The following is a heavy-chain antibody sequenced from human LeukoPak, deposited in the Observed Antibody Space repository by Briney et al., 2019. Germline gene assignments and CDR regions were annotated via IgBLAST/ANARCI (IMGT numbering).Heavy chain of an antibody. CDR3: ARGDCSSTSCYDSYYMDV. CDR2: IKQDGSEK. CDR1: GFTFSSYW. J-gene: IGHJ6*03. V-gene: IGHV3-7*04. D-gene: IGHD2-2*01. Sequence: GGSLRLSCAASGFTFSSYWMSWVRQAPGKGLEWEANIKQDGSEKYYVDSVKGRFTISRDNAKNSLYLQMNSLRAEDTAVYYCARGDCSSTSCYDSYYMDVWGKGTTVTISS.